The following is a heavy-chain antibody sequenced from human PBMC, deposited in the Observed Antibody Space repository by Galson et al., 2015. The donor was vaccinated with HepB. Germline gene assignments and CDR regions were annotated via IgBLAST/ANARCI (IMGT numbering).Heavy chain of an antibody. Sequence: SLRLSCAASGFMFGSYCMHWVRQAPGKGLEWVADIWLDGGNKYYADSVRGRFTISRDNSENTLYLHMTNVRVDDTAVYYCARAAGGGYPTATHYWGQGTLVTVSS. CDR1: GFMFGSYC. V-gene: IGHV3-33*01. J-gene: IGHJ4*02. CDR3: ARAAGGGYPTATHY. D-gene: IGHD4-17*01. CDR2: IWLDGGNK.